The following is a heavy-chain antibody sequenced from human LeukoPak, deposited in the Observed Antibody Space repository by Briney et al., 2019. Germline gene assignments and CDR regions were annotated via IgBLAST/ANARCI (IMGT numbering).Heavy chain of an antibody. D-gene: IGHD3-16*01. Sequence: PGRSLRLSCAASGFTFSSYGMNWVRQAPGKGLEWVSVIWYDGSSKYYADSVKGRFTIPRDNSKNTLYLQMNSLRAEDTAGYYCARDGGRERTGAFDIWGQGTMVTVSS. CDR3: ARDGGRERTGAFDI. V-gene: IGHV3-33*01. CDR2: IWYDGSSK. J-gene: IGHJ3*02. CDR1: GFTFSSYG.